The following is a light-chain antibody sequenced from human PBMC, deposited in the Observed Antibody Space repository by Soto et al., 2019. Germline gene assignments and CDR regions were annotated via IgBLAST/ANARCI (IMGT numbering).Light chain of an antibody. Sequence: GPGQTARITWGGNYGTRSVQWYQQKPGQAPVLVVYDDTDRPSGIPERFSGSNSGNTATLTISRVEAGDEADYFCQVWDSSSDHVLFGGGTKLTVL. J-gene: IGLJ2*01. CDR2: DDT. V-gene: IGLV3-21*02. CDR1: YGTRS. CDR3: QVWDSSSDHVL.